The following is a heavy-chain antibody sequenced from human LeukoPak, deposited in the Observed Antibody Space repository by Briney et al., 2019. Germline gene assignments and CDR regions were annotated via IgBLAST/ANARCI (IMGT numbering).Heavy chain of an antibody. CDR1: GFTFSSYS. CDR2: ISSSSSYI. Sequence: GGSLRLSCAASGFTFSSYSMNWVRQAPGKGLEWVSSISSSSSYIYYADSVKGRFTISRDNAKNSLYLQMNSLRAEDTAVYYCARDPVAGTVVYWGQGTLVTVSS. D-gene: IGHD6-19*01. J-gene: IGHJ4*02. CDR3: ARDPVAGTVVY. V-gene: IGHV3-21*01.